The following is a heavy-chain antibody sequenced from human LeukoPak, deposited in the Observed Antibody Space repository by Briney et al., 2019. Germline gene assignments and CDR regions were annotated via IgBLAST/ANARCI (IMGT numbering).Heavy chain of an antibody. CDR3: ARGPRGAPKNYFDY. CDR1: GFSFSSYA. Sequence: KSGGSLRLSCAASGFSFSSYAMSWVRQAPGKGLEWVSSISSSSSYIYYADSVKGRFTISRDNAKNSPYLQMNSLRAEDTAVYYCARGPRGAPKNYFDYWGQGTLVTVSS. J-gene: IGHJ4*02. D-gene: IGHD3-10*01. V-gene: IGHV3-21*01. CDR2: ISSSSSYI.